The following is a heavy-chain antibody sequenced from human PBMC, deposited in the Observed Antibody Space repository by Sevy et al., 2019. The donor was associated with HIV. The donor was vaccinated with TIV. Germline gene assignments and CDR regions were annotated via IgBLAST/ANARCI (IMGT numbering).Heavy chain of an antibody. CDR1: GGSISSSSYY. CDR3: ASRQTTVTTRVDY. Sequence: SETLSLTCTVSGGSISSSSYYWGWIRQPPGKGLEWIGSIYYSGSTYYNPSLKSRVTISVDTSKNQFSLRLSSVTAADTAVYYCASRQTTVTTRVDYWGQGTLVTVSS. CDR2: IYYSGST. J-gene: IGHJ4*02. V-gene: IGHV4-39*01. D-gene: IGHD4-17*01.